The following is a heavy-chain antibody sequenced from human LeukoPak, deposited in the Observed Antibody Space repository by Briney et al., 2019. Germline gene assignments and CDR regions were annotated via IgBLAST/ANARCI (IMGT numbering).Heavy chain of an antibody. J-gene: IGHJ4*02. V-gene: IGHV4-4*07. CDR2: IYTSGST. CDR1: GGSISSYY. D-gene: IGHD5-12*01. Sequence: SETLSLTCTVSGGSISSYYWSWIRQPAGKGLEWIGRIYTSGSTNYNPSLKSRVTMSVDTSKNQFSLKLSSVTAADTAVYYCAGSNGYDWMAEFDYWGQGTLVTVSS. CDR3: AGSNGYDWMAEFDY.